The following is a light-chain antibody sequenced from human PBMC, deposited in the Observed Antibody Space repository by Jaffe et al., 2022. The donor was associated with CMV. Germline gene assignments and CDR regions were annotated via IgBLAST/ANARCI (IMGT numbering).Light chain of an antibody. CDR3: QQYGSSPLT. CDR2: AAS. J-gene: IGKJ4*01. V-gene: IGKV3-20*01. CDR1: QTVSNNY. Sequence: EIVLTQSPGTLSLSPGERATLSCRASQTVSNNYLAWFQQKPGQTPILFIYAASTRATGIPDRFSGSGSGTDFTLTISRLEPEDFAVYYCQQYGSSPLTFGGGTKVEIK.